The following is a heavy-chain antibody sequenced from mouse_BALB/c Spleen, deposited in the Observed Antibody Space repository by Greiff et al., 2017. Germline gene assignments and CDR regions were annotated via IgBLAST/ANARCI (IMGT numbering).Heavy chain of an antibody. CDR2: IYPGNSDT. Sequence: VQLQQSGTVLARPGASVKMSCKASGYTFTSYWMHWVKQRPGQGLEWIGAIYPGNSDTSYNQKFKGKAKLTAVTSTSTAYMELSSLTNEDSAVYCCTREADWDVGDYFDYWGQGTTLTVSS. V-gene: IGHV1-5*01. CDR3: TREADWDVGDYFDY. J-gene: IGHJ2*01. CDR1: GYTFTSYW. D-gene: IGHD4-1*01.